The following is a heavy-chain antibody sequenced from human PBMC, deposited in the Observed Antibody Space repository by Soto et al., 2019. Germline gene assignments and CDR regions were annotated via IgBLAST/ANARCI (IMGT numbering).Heavy chain of an antibody. Sequence: QVQLVESGGGVVQPGRSLRLSCVASGFTFNNYGMHWVRQAPGKGLEWVAVIWYDGSNKYYADSVQGRFTFSRDNSKNTLYLQMNSLRAEDTAVYYCARWGAGGDLDYWGQGTLVTVSS. D-gene: IGHD2-21*01. CDR3: ARWGAGGDLDY. J-gene: IGHJ4*02. CDR1: GFTFNNYG. CDR2: IWYDGSNK. V-gene: IGHV3-33*01.